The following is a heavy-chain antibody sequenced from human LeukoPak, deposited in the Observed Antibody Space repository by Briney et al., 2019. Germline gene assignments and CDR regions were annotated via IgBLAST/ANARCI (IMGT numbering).Heavy chain of an antibody. CDR3: ARGRGSSGTRFDY. Sequence: SETLSLTCTVSGGSISRSSYSWGWIRQPPGKGLEWIGEINHSGSTNYNPSLKSRVTISVDTSKNQFSLKLSSVTAADTAVYYCARGRGSSGTRFDYWGQGTLVTVSS. D-gene: IGHD6-19*01. CDR2: INHSGST. J-gene: IGHJ4*02. V-gene: IGHV4-39*07. CDR1: GGSISRSSYS.